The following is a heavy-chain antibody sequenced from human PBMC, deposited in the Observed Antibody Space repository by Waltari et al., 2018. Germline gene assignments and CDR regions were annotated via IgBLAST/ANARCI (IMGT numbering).Heavy chain of an antibody. CDR1: GFTFSNAG. D-gene: IGHD2-15*01. V-gene: IGHV3-15*01. CDR3: TTDPLRAVVGDY. J-gene: IGHJ4*02. CDR2: IKSKTDAGTT. Sequence: EVQLVESGGGLVKPGGSLRLSCAASGFTFSNAGVSWVRQAPGKGLEWVGRIKSKTDAGTTDYAAPVKGRFTISRDDSKNTLDLQMNSLKTEDTAVYYCTTDPLRAVVGDYWGQGTLVTVSS.